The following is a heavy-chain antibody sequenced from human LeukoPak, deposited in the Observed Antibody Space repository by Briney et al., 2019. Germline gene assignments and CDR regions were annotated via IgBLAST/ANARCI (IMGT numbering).Heavy chain of an antibody. CDR3: ARSTITMIASFDY. CDR2: IYYSGST. Sequence: PSETLSLTCTVSGGSISSSSYYWGWIRQPPGKGLEWIGSIYYSGSTYYNPSLKSRVTISVDTSKNQFSLKLSSVTAADAAVYYCARSTITMIASFDYWGQGTLVTVSS. CDR1: GGSISSSSYY. J-gene: IGHJ4*02. V-gene: IGHV4-39*01. D-gene: IGHD3-22*01.